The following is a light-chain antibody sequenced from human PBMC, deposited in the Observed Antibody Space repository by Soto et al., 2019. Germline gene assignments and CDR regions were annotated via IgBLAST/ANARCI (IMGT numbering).Light chain of an antibody. J-gene: IGKJ1*01. CDR2: AAS. V-gene: IGKV1-6*01. CDR1: QSIRNE. CDR3: QQDNNYPWT. Sequence: AIQVTQSPSSLSASVGDRVTIACRASQSIRNELAWYQQKAGKAPRLLIFAASKLHSGVPSRFCGSGSGTDFTLTISSLQPEDFATYYCQQDNNYPWTFGQGTKVDI.